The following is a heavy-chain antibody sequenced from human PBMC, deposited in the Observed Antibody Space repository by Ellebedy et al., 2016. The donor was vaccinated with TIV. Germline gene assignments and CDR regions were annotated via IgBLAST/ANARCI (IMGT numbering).Heavy chain of an antibody. CDR3: ARHGVRATIAWFDP. CDR1: GDSFNSYW. V-gene: IGHV5-51*01. D-gene: IGHD3-10*01. J-gene: IGHJ5*02. CDR2: ICVGDSDT. Sequence: KVSCKGSGDSFNSYWIGWARQMPGKGLEWMGMICVGDSDTRYSPSFQGQVTISADKSTSTAYLQWSSLKASDPAMYYCARHGVRATIAWFDPWGQGTLVTVSS.